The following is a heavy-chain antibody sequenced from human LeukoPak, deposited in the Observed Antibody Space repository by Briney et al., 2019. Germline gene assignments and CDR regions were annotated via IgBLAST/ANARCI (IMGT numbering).Heavy chain of an antibody. CDR1: GGTFSSYA. D-gene: IGHD4-17*01. V-gene: IGHV1-69*04. CDR2: IIPILGIA. Sequence: ASVKVSCTASGGTFSSYAISWVRQAPGQGLEWMGRIIPILGIANYAQKFQGRVTITADKSTSTAYMELSSLRSEDTAVYYCASTVTTPYNWFDPWGQGTLVTVSS. J-gene: IGHJ5*02. CDR3: ASTVTTPYNWFDP.